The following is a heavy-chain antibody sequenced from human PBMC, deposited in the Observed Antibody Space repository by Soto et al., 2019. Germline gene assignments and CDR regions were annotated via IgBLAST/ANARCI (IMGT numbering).Heavy chain of an antibody. Sequence: QVQLVQSGAEVKKPGASVKVSCKASGYTFTSYGISWVRQAPGQGLEWMGWISAYNGNTNYAQKLQGRVTMTTDTSTSTAYMELRSLKSDDTAVHYCARCVDSDYYYYYYGMDVWGQGTTVTVSS. CDR2: ISAYNGNT. CDR3: ARCVDSDYYYYYYGMDV. CDR1: GYTFTSYG. J-gene: IGHJ6*02. V-gene: IGHV1-18*01. D-gene: IGHD5-12*01.